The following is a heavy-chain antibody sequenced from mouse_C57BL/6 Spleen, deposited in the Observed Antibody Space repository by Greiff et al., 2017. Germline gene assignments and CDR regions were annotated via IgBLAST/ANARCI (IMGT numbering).Heavy chain of an antibody. CDR2: IYPGSGST. V-gene: IGHV1-55*01. D-gene: IGHD1-1*01. CDR1: GYTFTSYW. CDR3: ARRPNYGSRLSMDY. Sequence: QVHVKQPGAELVKPGASVKMSCKASGYTFTSYWITWVKQRPGQGLEWIGDIYPGSGSTNYNEKFKSKATLTVDTSSSTAYMQLSSLTSEDSAVYYCARRPNYGSRLSMDYWGQGTSVTVSS. J-gene: IGHJ4*01.